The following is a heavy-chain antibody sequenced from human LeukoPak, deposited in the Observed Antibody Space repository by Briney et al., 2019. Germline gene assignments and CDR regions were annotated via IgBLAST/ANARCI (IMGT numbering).Heavy chain of an antibody. CDR3: AKRSRRLAIVRGVPREDV. CDR2: ISGNGGST. J-gene: IGHJ6*02. V-gene: IGHV3-23*01. Sequence: GGSLRLSCAASGFTFSSYAMNWVRQAPGKGLEWVSGISGNGGSTYYADSVKGRFTISRDNSKDTLYLQMNSLRAEDTAVYYCAKRSRRLAIVRGVPREDVWGQGTTVTVSS. D-gene: IGHD3-10*01. CDR1: GFTFSSYA.